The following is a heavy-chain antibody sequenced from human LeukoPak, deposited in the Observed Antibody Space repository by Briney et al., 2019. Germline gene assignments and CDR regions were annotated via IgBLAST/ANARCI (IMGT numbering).Heavy chain of an antibody. V-gene: IGHV3-30*18. D-gene: IGHD3-16*02. CDR3: AKDHYDYIGGTYRDFDY. CDR2: ISYDGSNP. Sequence: GGSLRLSCAASGFTFSSFGMHWVRQAPGKGLEWVAVISYDGSNPYYADSVKGRFTISRDDSKNTLYLQMNSLRAEDTAVYYCAKDHYDYIGGTYRDFDYWGQGTLVTVSS. CDR1: GFTFSSFG. J-gene: IGHJ4*02.